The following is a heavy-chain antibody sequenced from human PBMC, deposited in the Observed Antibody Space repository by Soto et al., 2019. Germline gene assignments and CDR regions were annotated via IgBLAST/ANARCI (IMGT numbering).Heavy chain of an antibody. D-gene: IGHD6-13*01. Sequence: PSETLSLTCAFYGGSFSGYYWSWIRQPPGKGLEWIGEINHSGSTNYNPSLKSRVTISVDTSKNQFSLKLSSVTAADTAVYYCARVGRRAAAGTGYFDYWGQGTLVTVSS. J-gene: IGHJ4*02. CDR3: ARVGRRAAAGTGYFDY. CDR2: INHSGST. CDR1: GGSFSGYY. V-gene: IGHV4-34*01.